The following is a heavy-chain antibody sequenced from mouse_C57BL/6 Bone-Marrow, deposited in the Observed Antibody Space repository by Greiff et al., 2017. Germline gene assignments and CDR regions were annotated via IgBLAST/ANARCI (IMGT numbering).Heavy chain of an antibody. V-gene: IGHV1-64*01. CDR1: GYTFTSYW. J-gene: IGHJ2*01. Sequence: QVQLQQPGAELVKPGASVKLSCKASGYTFTSYWMHWVKQRPGQGLEWIGMIHPNSGSTNYNEKFKSKATLTVDKSSSTAYMQLSSLTSEDSAVYDCALIYYYGSSYCYFDYWGQGTTLTVSS. D-gene: IGHD1-1*01. CDR3: ALIYYYGSSYCYFDY. CDR2: IHPNSGST.